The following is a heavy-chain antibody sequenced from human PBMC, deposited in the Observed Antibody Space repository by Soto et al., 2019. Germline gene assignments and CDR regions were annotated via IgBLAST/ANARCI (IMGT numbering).Heavy chain of an antibody. D-gene: IGHD3-10*01. V-gene: IGHV1-69*13. CDR2: IIPIFGTA. Sequence: ASVKVSCKASGYTFSSYAISWVRQAPGQGLEWMGGIIPIFGTANYAQKFQGRVTITADESTSTAYMELSSLRPEDTAVYYCARDFPPRGDAYYYYGMDVWGQGTTVTVSS. CDR3: ARDFPPRGDAYYYYGMDV. J-gene: IGHJ6*02. CDR1: GYTFSSYA.